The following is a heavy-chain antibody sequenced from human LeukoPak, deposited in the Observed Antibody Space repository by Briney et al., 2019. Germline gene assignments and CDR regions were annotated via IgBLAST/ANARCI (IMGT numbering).Heavy chain of an antibody. CDR2: ISGYNGNT. V-gene: IGHV1-18*01. Sequence: GASVKVSCKASGYTFTSYGISWVRQAPGQGLEWMGWISGYNGNTHYAQKLQGRVTMTTDTSTSTAYMELRSLRSDDTAVYYCARDQGHGAVAGWGDWFDPWGQGTLVTVSS. CDR1: GYTFTSYG. CDR3: ARDQGHGAVAGWGDWFDP. J-gene: IGHJ5*02. D-gene: IGHD6-19*01.